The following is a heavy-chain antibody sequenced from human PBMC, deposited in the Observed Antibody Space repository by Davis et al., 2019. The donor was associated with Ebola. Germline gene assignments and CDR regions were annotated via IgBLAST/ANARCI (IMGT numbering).Heavy chain of an antibody. V-gene: IGHV1-69*04. J-gene: IGHJ4*02. CDR1: GYTFTSYD. D-gene: IGHD2-21*01. Sequence: SVKVSCKASGYTFTSYDINWVRQATGQGLEWMGRIIPILGIANYAQKFQGRVTMTRDTSTSTVYMELSSLRSEDTAVYFCARGGVAYSDLDYWGQGTLVAVSS. CDR3: ARGGVAYSDLDY. CDR2: IIPILGIA.